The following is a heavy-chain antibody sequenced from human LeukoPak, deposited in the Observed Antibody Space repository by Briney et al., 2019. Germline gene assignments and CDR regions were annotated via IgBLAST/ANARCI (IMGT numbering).Heavy chain of an antibody. D-gene: IGHD2-2*02. CDR2: ISISSPI. Sequence: PGGSLRLSCAASGFTFSRYSMNWVRQAPGKGLEWVSYISISSPIYYADSVKGRFTISRDNAKNSVYLQMNSLRAEDTAVYYCARETRAWYCSGTSCYTTDYWGQGTLVTVSS. J-gene: IGHJ4*02. CDR3: ARETRAWYCSGTSCYTTDY. CDR1: GFTFSRYS. V-gene: IGHV3-48*04.